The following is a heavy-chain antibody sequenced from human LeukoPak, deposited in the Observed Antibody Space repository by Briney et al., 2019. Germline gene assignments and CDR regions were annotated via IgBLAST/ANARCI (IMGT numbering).Heavy chain of an antibody. CDR1: GYTFTGYY. J-gene: IGHJ4*02. CDR3: ARGIRGDRTDILTGYPPLDY. Sequence: ASVKVSCKASGYTFTGYYMHWVRQAPGQGLEWMGGIIPIFGTANYAQKFQGRVTITADKSTSTAYMELSSLRSEDTAVYYCARGIRGDRTDILTGYPPLDYWGQGTLVTVSS. CDR2: IIPIFGTA. V-gene: IGHV1-69*06. D-gene: IGHD3-9*01.